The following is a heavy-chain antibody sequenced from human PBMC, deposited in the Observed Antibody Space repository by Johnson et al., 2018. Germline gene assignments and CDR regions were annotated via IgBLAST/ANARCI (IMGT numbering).Heavy chain of an antibody. V-gene: IGHV1-46*01. CDR1: GYTFTSYY. J-gene: IGHJ2*01. D-gene: IGHD3-10*01. Sequence: VQLVESGAEVKKPGASVKVSCKASGYTFTSYYMHWVRQAPGQGLEWMGIINPSGGSTSYAQKLQGRVTMTRDTSTSTVYMELNSLGAGDTAVYYCARSGRHNWYVDLWAVAPWSLSPQ. CDR2: INPSGGST. CDR3: ARSGRHNWYVDL.